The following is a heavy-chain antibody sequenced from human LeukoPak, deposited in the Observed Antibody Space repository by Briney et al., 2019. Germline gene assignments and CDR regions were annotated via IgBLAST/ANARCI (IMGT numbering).Heavy chain of an antibody. CDR3: ARHGNYYDSSGYNYYFDY. CDR2: IYYSGST. D-gene: IGHD3-22*01. CDR1: GVPISSYY. V-gene: IGHV4-59*08. J-gene: IGHJ4*02. Sequence: PSETLSLTCTVSGVPISSYYWSWIRQPPGKGLEWIGNIYYSGSTKYNPSLKSRVTISVDTSKNHFSLKLSSVTAADTAVYYCARHGNYYDSSGYNYYFDYWGQGTLGTVSS.